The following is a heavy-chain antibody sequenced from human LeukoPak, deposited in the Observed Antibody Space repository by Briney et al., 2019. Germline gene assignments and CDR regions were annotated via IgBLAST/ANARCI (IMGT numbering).Heavy chain of an antibody. J-gene: IGHJ4*02. V-gene: IGHV3-15*01. CDR1: GFTFSDAW. CDR3: TTVDIVATITRHY. CDR2: IKSKTDGGTT. D-gene: IGHD5-12*01. Sequence: GGSLRLSCAAYGFTFSDAWMSWVRQAPGKGLEWVGRIKSKTDGGTTDYAAPVKGRFTISRDDSKNTLYLQMNSLKTEDTAVYYCTTVDIVATITRHYWGQGTLVTVSS.